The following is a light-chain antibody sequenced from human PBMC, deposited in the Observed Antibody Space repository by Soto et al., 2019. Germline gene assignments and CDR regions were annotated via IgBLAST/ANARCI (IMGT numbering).Light chain of an antibody. CDR3: QQLNSYPRT. J-gene: IGKJ1*01. V-gene: IGKV1-9*01. Sequence: IQLTQSPSSLSASVGDRVTITCRASQVISSYLAWYQQKPGKGPQLLIYATSTLQGGVPSRFSGSGSGTDFTLTISSLQPEDFATYYCQQLNSYPRTFGQGTKVEIK. CDR2: ATS. CDR1: QVISSY.